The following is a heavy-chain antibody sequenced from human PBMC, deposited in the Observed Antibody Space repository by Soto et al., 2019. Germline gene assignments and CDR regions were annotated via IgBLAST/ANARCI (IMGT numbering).Heavy chain of an antibody. CDR3: ARDPDAGDY. CDR2: ILSSGSHM. J-gene: IGHJ4*02. CDR1: GFTFSSYS. V-gene: IGHV3-21*01. Sequence: EVQLVESGGGLVKPGGSLRLSCAASGFTFSSYSMNWVRQAPGKGLEWVSSILSSGSHMFYADSVKGRFTISRDNTKNSLYLQMNSLRAEDTALYYCARDPDAGDYWGQGTLVTVSS.